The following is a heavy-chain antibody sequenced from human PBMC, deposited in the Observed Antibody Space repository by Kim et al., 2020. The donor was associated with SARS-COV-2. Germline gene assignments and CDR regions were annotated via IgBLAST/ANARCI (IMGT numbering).Heavy chain of an antibody. D-gene: IGHD3-10*01. CDR1: GYTFTSYA. J-gene: IGHJ6*02. V-gene: IGHV1-3*01. Sequence: ASVKVSCKASGYTFTSYAMHWVRQAPGQRLEWMGWINAGNGNTKYSQKFQGRVTITRDTSASTAYMELSSLRSEDTAVYYCAREERMYGSGSYYRHYYYYGMDVWGQGTTVTVSS. CDR2: INAGNGNT. CDR3: AREERMYGSGSYYRHYYYYGMDV.